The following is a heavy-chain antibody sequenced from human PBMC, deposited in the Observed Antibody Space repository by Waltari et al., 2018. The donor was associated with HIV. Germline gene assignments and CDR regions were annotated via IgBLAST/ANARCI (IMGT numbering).Heavy chain of an antibody. CDR2: IYYSGSA. J-gene: IGHJ6*02. Sequence: QLQLQESGPGLVKPSETLSLTCTVSGGSISSSNYHWGWIRQPPGKGLEWIGMIYYSGSAYYNPSLKSRVTISVDTSKNQFSLKLSSVTAADTAVYYCARHSLVHSYGMDVWGQGTTVTVSS. D-gene: IGHD3-10*01. V-gene: IGHV4-39*01. CDR1: GGSISSSNYH. CDR3: ARHSLVHSYGMDV.